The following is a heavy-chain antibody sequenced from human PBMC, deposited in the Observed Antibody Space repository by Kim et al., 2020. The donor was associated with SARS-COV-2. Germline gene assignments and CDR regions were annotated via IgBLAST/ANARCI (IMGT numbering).Heavy chain of an antibody. J-gene: IGHJ4*02. Sequence: SETLSLTCTVSGGSISSYYWSWVRQPPGKGLEWIGFISYTGSTSYNPSLKSRVTISVDTSKNQFSLKVTSVTAADTAVYYCARLDARNSVSLFDSWGQGT. D-gene: IGHD1-26*01. CDR1: GGSISSYY. CDR2: ISYTGST. V-gene: IGHV4-59*08. CDR3: ARLDARNSVSLFDS.